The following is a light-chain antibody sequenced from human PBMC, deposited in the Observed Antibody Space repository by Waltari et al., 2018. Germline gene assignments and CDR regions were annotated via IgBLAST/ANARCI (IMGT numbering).Light chain of an antibody. Sequence: AIQMTQSPSSLSASVGDRVTLTCRASQVIETDLGWYQQKPGKAPNLLIHSASTLQGGVPSRFSGSGSGTDFTLTINGLQPEDFATYYCLQDCDYPLIFGGGTKVEIK. CDR2: SAS. CDR3: LQDCDYPLI. J-gene: IGKJ4*01. CDR1: QVIETD. V-gene: IGKV1-6*01.